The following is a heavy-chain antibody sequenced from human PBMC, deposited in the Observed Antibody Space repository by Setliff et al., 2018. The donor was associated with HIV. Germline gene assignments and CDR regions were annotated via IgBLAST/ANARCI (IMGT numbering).Heavy chain of an antibody. D-gene: IGHD3-22*01. CDR2: IYYSGST. Sequence: PSETLSLTCTVSGGSISSYYWSWIRQPPGKGLEWIGYIYYSGSTNYNPSLKSRVTISVDTSKNQFSLRLTSVTAADTAVYYCARDLDHFDSSGYLYPWGRGTLVTVSS. CDR1: GGSISSYY. J-gene: IGHJ5*02. V-gene: IGHV4-59*12. CDR3: ARDLDHFDSSGYLYP.